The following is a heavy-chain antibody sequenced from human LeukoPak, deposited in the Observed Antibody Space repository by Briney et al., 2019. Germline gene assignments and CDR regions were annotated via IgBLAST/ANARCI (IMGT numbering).Heavy chain of an antibody. CDR2: ISGSGGST. Sequence: GGSLRLSCAASGFTFSSYGMSWVRQAPGKGLEWVSAISGSGGSTYYADSVKGRFTISRDNSKNTLYLQMNSLRADDTAVYYCAKHLGYSTSSGIDYWGQGTLVTVSS. CDR3: AKHLGYSTSSGIDY. V-gene: IGHV3-23*01. CDR1: GFTFSSYG. J-gene: IGHJ4*02. D-gene: IGHD6-6*01.